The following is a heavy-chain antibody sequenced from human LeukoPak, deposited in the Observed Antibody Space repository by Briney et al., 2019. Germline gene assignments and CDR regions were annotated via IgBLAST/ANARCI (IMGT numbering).Heavy chain of an antibody. J-gene: IGHJ4*02. CDR1: GYSISSGYY. D-gene: IGHD1-7*01. Sequence: PSETLSLTCTVSGYSISSGYYWGWIRPPPGKGLEWIGSIYHSGSTYYNPSLKSPVTISVDTSKNQFSLKLSSVTAADTAVYYCARVGYNWNYENYWGQGTLVTVSS. CDR3: ARVGYNWNYENY. CDR2: IYHSGST. V-gene: IGHV4-38-2*02.